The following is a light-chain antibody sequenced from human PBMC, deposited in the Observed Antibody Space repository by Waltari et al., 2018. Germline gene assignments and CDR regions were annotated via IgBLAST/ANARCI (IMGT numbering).Light chain of an antibody. CDR1: QGISTY. CDR2: GAS. V-gene: IGKV1-8*01. J-gene: IGKJ1*01. CDR3: QQYGISPPG. Sequence: AIRITQPQSSVSASAGDRVTITCRASQGISTYLAWYQQNPGKAPNLLIYGASTLQSGVPSRFSGSGSGTDFTLTINCLQSEDFALYYCQQYGISPPGFGQGTTVEI.